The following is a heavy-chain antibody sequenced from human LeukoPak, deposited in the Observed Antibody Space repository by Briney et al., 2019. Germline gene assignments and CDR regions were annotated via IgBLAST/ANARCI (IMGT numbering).Heavy chain of an antibody. CDR1: RFTFSSYA. D-gene: IGHD2-2*01. CDR2: ISSNGGST. Sequence: GGSLRLSCAVSRFTFSSYAMHWVRQPPGKGLEYVSAISSNGGSTFYANSVKDRFTISRDNSKNTLYVQMGSLRAEDMAVYYCARDRGNCSSTSCSYYFDYWGQGTLVTVS. J-gene: IGHJ4*02. CDR3: ARDRGNCSSTSCSYYFDY. V-gene: IGHV3-64*01.